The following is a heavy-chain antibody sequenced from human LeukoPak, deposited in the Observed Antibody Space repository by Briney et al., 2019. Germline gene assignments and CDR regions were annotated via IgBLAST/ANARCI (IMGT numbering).Heavy chain of an antibody. CDR3: ARGKWEPTTY. CDR1: GYTFTDYY. V-gene: IGHV1-2*02. Sequence: ASVKVSCKASGYTFTDYYMHWMRQAPGQGLEWMGWIKTNTGDTNSAQKFQGRVTMTRDTSISTAYMELSRLRSDDTAVYYCARGKWEPTTYWGQGTLVTVSS. J-gene: IGHJ4*02. CDR2: IKTNTGDT. D-gene: IGHD1-26*01.